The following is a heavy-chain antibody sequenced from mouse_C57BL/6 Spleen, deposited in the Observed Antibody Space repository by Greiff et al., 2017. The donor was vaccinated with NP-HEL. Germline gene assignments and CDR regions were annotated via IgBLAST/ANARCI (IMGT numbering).Heavy chain of an antibody. V-gene: IGHV1-15*01. J-gene: IGHJ2*01. Sequence: VHLVESGAELVRPGASVTLSCKASGYTFTDYEMHWVKQTPVHGLEWIGAIDPETGGTAYNQKFKGKAILTADKSSSTAYMELRSLTSEDSAVYYCTRRECFDYWGQGTTLTVSS. CDR3: TRRECFDY. CDR1: GYTFTDYE. CDR2: IDPETGGT.